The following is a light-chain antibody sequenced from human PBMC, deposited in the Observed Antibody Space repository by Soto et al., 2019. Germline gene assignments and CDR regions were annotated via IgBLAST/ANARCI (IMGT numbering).Light chain of an antibody. J-gene: IGLJ2*01. CDR3: QTWGTGILV. V-gene: IGLV4-69*01. Sequence: QSVLTQSPSASASLGASVKLTCTLSSRHSSYAIAWHQQQPEKGPRYLMKLNSDGRHTKGDGIPDRFPGSSSGTERYLTISSLQSEDEADYYCQTWGTGILVFGGGTKLTVL. CDR1: SRHSSYA. CDR2: LNSDGRH.